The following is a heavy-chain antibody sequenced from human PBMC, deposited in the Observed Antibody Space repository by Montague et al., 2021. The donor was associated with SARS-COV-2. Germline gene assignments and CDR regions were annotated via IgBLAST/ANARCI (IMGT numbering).Heavy chain of an antibody. V-gene: IGHV3-30-3*01. CDR1: GFTFSSYA. CDR3: ARDVIAAAAETYFDY. CDR2: ISYDGSNK. J-gene: IGHJ4*02. D-gene: IGHD6-13*01. Sequence: SPRLSCAASGFTFSSYAMHWVRQAPGKGLEWVAVISYDGSNKYYADSVKGRFTISRDNSKNTLYLQMNSLRAEDTAVYYCARDVIAAAAETYFDYWGQGTLVTVSS.